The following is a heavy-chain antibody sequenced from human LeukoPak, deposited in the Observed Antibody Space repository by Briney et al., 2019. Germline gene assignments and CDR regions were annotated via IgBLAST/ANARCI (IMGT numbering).Heavy chain of an antibody. Sequence: GGSLRLSCAASGFTFSSYGMTWVRQAPGKGLEWVSYISSSSSTIYYADSVKGRFTISRDNAKNSLYLQMNSLRAEDTAVYYCAATQYYYDSSGYSLLDYWGQGTLVTVSS. CDR1: GFTFSSYG. CDR2: ISSSSSTI. V-gene: IGHV3-48*01. D-gene: IGHD3-22*01. CDR3: AATQYYYDSSGYSLLDY. J-gene: IGHJ4*02.